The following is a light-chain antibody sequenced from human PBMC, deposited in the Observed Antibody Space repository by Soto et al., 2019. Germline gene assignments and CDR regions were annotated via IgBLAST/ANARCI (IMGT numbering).Light chain of an antibody. CDR1: QSVSSSY. CDR3: QQYGSSPMYT. Sequence: EIVLTQSPGTLSLSPGERATLSCRASQSVSSSYLAWYQQKPGQAPRLLIYGASSRATGIPDRFGGSGSGTDFTLTISRLEPEDFAVSYCQQYGSSPMYTFGQGTKLEIK. J-gene: IGKJ2*01. V-gene: IGKV3-20*01. CDR2: GAS.